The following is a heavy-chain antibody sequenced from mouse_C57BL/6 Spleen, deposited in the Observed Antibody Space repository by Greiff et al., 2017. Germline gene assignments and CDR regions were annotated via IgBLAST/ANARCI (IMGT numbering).Heavy chain of an antibody. CDR2: INPNNGGN. J-gene: IGHJ2*01. Sequence: VQLQQSGPELVKPGASVKIPCKASGYTFTDYNMDWVKQSHGKSLEWIGDINPNNGGNIYNQKFKGKATLTVDKSSSTAYMERRSLTSEDTAVYYCARRKNDYFDYWGQGATLTVSS. CDR3: ARRKNDYFDY. CDR1: GYTFTDYN. D-gene: IGHD2-3*01. V-gene: IGHV1-18*01.